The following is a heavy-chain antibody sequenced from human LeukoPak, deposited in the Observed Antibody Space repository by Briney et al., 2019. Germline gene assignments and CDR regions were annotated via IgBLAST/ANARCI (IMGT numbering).Heavy chain of an antibody. D-gene: IGHD3-3*01. J-gene: IGHJ5*02. CDR1: GGSFSGYY. Sequence: SETLCLTCAVYGGSFSGYYWSWIRQPPGEGLEWIGEINHSGSTNYNPSLKSRVTISVDTSKNQFSLKLSSVTAADTAVYYCARFSRFTGYNWFDPWGQGTLVTVSS. CDR2: INHSGST. CDR3: ARFSRFTGYNWFDP. V-gene: IGHV4-34*01.